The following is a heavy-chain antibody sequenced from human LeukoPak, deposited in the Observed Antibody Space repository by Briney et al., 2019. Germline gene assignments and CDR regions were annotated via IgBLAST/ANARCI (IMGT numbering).Heavy chain of an antibody. CDR1: GYTFTSYA. V-gene: IGHV1-3*03. Sequence: ASVKVSCKASGYTFTSYAMHWVRQAPGQRLEWMGWINAGNGNTKYSQEFQGRVTITRDTSASTAYMELSSLRSEDMAVYYCARGGYSGYERYYYDSSGYLDAFDIWGQGTMVTVSS. D-gene: IGHD3-22*01. J-gene: IGHJ3*02. CDR3: ARGGYSGYERYYYDSSGYLDAFDI. CDR2: INAGNGNT.